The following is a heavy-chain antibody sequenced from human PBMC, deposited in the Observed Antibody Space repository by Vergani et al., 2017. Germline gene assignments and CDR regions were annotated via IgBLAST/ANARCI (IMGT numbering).Heavy chain of an antibody. J-gene: IGHJ6*02. D-gene: IGHD2-2*01. CDR2: IIPIFGTA. CDR3: AXDSGRSAAIKYYYYGMDV. V-gene: IGHV1-69*01. Sequence: QVQLVQSGAEVKKPGSSVKVSCKASGGTFSSYAISWVRQAPGQGLEWMGGIIPIFGTANYAQKFQGRVTITADESTSTAYMELSSLRSEDMAVYYCAXDSGRSAAIKYYYYGMDVWGQGTTVTVSS. CDR1: GGTFSSYA.